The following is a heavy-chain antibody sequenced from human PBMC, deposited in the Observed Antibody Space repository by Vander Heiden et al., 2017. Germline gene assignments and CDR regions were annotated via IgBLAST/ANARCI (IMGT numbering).Heavy chain of an antibody. CDR1: GFPFSSYS. CDR2: ISSSSSYI. CDR3: ARDARTTSRGMDV. V-gene: IGHV3-21*01. Sequence: EVQLVESGGGLVKPGGSRSLSCAASGFPFSSYSMNWVRQAPGKGLEWVSSISSSSSYIYYADSVKGRFTISRDNAKNSLYLQMNSLRAEDTAVYYCARDARTTSRGMDVWGQGTTVTVSS. J-gene: IGHJ6*02. D-gene: IGHD4-17*01.